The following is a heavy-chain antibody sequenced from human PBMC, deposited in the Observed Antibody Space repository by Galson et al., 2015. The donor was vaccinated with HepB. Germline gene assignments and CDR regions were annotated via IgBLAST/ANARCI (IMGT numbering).Heavy chain of an antibody. Sequence: SLRLSCAASGFTFSSYEMNWVRQAPGKGLEWVSYISSSGSTIYYADSVKGRFTISRDNAKNSLYLQMNSLRAEDTAVYYCARYYYDSSGALARGDAFDIWGQGTMGTVSS. V-gene: IGHV3-48*03. J-gene: IGHJ3*02. CDR1: GFTFSSYE. CDR2: ISSSGSTI. D-gene: IGHD3-22*01. CDR3: ARYYYDSSGALARGDAFDI.